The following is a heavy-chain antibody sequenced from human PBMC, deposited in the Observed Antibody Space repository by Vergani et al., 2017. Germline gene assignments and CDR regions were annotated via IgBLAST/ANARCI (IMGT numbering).Heavy chain of an antibody. CDR3: ARGAEASRGQIEFVY. V-gene: IGHV3-30*02. J-gene: IGHJ4*02. CDR2: VLFDGSNE. CDR1: GFTFNRYG. Sequence: QVQLVQSGGGVVQPGGSLRLSCVASGFTFNRYGMQWVRQAPGKGLEWVAYVLFDGSNEYYADSVKGRFIVSRDNSNDALYLQMNSLRTDDTAVYYCARGAEASRGQIEFVYWGQGTLVTVSS.